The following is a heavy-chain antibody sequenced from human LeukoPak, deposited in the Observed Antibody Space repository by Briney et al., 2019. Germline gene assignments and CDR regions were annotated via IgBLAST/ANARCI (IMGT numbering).Heavy chain of an antibody. V-gene: IGHV3-30-3*01. Sequence: PGRSLRLSCAASGFTFSSYAMHWVRQAPGKGLEWVAVISYDGSNKYYADSVKGRFTISRGNSKNTLYLQMNSLRAEDTAVYYCASGWYINYWGQGTLVTVSS. D-gene: IGHD6-19*01. CDR1: GFTFSSYA. CDR3: ASGWYINY. J-gene: IGHJ4*02. CDR2: ISYDGSNK.